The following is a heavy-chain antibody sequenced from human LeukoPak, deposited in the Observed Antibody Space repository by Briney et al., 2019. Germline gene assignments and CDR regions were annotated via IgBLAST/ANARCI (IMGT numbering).Heavy chain of an antibody. CDR1: GFTFSSYW. CDR3: ARYRSGIVGATGYYYMDV. CDR2: IKQDGSEK. J-gene: IGHJ6*03. V-gene: IGHV3-7*01. Sequence: PGGSLRLSCAASGFTFSSYWTSWVRQAPGKGLEWVANIKQDGSEKYYVDSVKGRFTISRDNAKNSLYLQMNSLRAEDTAVYYCARYRSGIVGATGYYYMDVWGKGTTVTVSS. D-gene: IGHD1-26*01.